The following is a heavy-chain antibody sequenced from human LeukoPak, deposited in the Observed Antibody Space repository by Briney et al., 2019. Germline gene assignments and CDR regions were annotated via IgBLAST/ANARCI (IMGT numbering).Heavy chain of an antibody. CDR1: GFTFSRYW. CDR3: AKANAMDV. J-gene: IGHJ6*02. V-gene: IGHV3-7*01. Sequence: GGSLRLSCAASGFTFSRYWMNWVRQAPGKGLEWVANVNQDGSERYYVNSVRGRFTISRDNAKNSLDLQMNSLRAEDTALYFCAKANAMDVWGQGTTVTVSS. CDR2: VNQDGSER.